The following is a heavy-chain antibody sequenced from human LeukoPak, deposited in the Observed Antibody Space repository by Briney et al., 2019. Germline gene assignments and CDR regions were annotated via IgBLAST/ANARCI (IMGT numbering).Heavy chain of an antibody. CDR1: GYTFTGYY. CDR3: ARAEGAARRRGGYYFDY. CDR2: INPNSGGT. J-gene: IGHJ4*02. D-gene: IGHD6-6*01. Sequence: GASVKVSCKASGYTFTGYYMHWVRQAPGQGLEWMGWINPNSGGTNYAQKFQGRVTMTRDTSISTAYMELSRLRSDDTAVYYCARAEGAARRRGGYYFDYWGQGTPVTVSS. V-gene: IGHV1-2*02.